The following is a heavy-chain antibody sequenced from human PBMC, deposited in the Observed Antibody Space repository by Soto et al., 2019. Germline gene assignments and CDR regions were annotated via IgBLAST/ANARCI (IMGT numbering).Heavy chain of an antibody. CDR2: ISGSGGTT. CDR3: ARDSVVAATDAFDI. CDR1: GFIFSSYA. J-gene: IGHJ3*02. D-gene: IGHD2-15*01. Sequence: GGSLRLSCAASGFIFSSYAMNWVRQAPGKGLEWVSGISGSGGTTDYVDSVKGRFIISRDNAKNSLYLQMNSLRDEDTAVYYCARDSVVAATDAFDIWGQGTMVTVSS. V-gene: IGHV3-23*01.